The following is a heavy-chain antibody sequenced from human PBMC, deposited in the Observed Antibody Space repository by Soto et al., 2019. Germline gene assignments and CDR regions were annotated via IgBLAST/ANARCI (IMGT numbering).Heavy chain of an antibody. Sequence: ASVKVSCKASGYTFTGYYMHWVRQAPGQGLEWMGWINPNSGGTNYAQKFQGWVTMTRDTSISTAYMELSRLRSDDTAVYYCAREPTSDCGGNADPFFDYWGQGTLVTVSS. V-gene: IGHV1-2*04. J-gene: IGHJ4*02. CDR1: GYTFTGYY. CDR2: INPNSGGT. CDR3: AREPTSDCGGNADPFFDY. D-gene: IGHD4-17*01.